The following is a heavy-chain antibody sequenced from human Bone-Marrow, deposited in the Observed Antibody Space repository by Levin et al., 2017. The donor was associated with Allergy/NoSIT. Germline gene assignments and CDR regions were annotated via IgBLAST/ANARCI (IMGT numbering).Heavy chain of an antibody. CDR3: AKDGEDIVVVSPEFDY. J-gene: IGHJ4*02. CDR1: GFTFSSYG. V-gene: IGHV3-30*18. CDR2: ISYDGSNK. Sequence: PGGSLRLSCAASGFTFSSYGMHWVRQAPGKGLEWVAVISYDGSNKYYADSVKGRFTISRDNSKNTLYLQMNSLRAEDTAAYYCAKDGEDIVVVSPEFDYWGQGTLVTVSS. D-gene: IGHD2-15*01.